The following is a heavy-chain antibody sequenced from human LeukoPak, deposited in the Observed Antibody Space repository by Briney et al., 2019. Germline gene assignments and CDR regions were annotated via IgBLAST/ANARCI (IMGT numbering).Heavy chain of an antibody. J-gene: IGHJ6*02. V-gene: IGHV3-11*01. Sequence: PGGSLRLSCAASGFTFSDYYMSWIRQAPGEGLEWVSYISSSGSTIYYADSVKGRFTISRDNAKNSLYLQMNSLRAEDTAVYYCASPQQLVRNYYYYGMDVWGQGTTVTVSS. D-gene: IGHD6-13*01. CDR1: GFTFSDYY. CDR3: ASPQQLVRNYYYYGMDV. CDR2: ISSSGSTI.